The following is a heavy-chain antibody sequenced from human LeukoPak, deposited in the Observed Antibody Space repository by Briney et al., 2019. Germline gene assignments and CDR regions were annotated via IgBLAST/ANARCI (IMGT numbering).Heavy chain of an antibody. CDR3: ARAGSSSSEGLYYYYYYMDV. Sequence: ASVKVSCKASGGTFSSYAISWVRQAPGQGLEWMGGIIPIFGTANYAQKFQGRVTITADKSTSTAYMELSSLRSEDTAVYYCARAGSSSSEGLYYYYYYMDVWGKGTTVTVSS. CDR1: GGTFSSYA. D-gene: IGHD6-6*01. J-gene: IGHJ6*03. V-gene: IGHV1-69*06. CDR2: IIPIFGTA.